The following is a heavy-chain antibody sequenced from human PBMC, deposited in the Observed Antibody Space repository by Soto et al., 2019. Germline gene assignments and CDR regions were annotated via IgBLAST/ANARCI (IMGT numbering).Heavy chain of an antibody. CDR3: GRDLTSNANCIDP. CDR1: GDYIHVGGYY. J-gene: IGHJ5*02. Sequence: SETLSLNCRVSGDYIHVGGYYWTWIRQRPGKGLEWMGYIYYTGKTYYNPSLESRLTMSVDRSKNQFSLRLTSVTAADTAVYFCGRDLTSNANCIDPWGQGTLVTVSS. D-gene: IGHD2-2*01. V-gene: IGHV4-30-4*01. CDR2: IYYTGKT.